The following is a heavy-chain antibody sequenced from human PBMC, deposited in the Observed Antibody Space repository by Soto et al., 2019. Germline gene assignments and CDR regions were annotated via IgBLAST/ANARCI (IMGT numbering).Heavy chain of an antibody. CDR3: ARWWSGSRQGFDP. J-gene: IGHJ5*02. CDR1: GGSISSGDYY. D-gene: IGHD3-3*01. CDR2: IYYSGSP. V-gene: IGHV4-31*03. Sequence: QVQLQESGPGLVKPSQTLSLTCTVSGGSISSGDYYWSWIRQHPGKGLEWIGYIYYSGSPYYNPSLQTRVTISVDTSKNLCSRKLSPVTAADTAVYYCARWWSGSRQGFDPWGQGTLVTVSS.